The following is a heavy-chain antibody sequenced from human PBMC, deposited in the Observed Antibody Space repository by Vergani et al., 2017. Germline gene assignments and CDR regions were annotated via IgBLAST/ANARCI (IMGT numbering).Heavy chain of an antibody. CDR1: GYIFTGYY. D-gene: IGHD6-19*01. CDR2: INPNSGGT. J-gene: IGHJ4*02. CDR3: ARGQWLPTLSFDY. V-gene: IGHV1-2*02. Sequence: QVQLVQSGAEVKKPGSSVKVSCKASGYIFTGYYMYWVRQAPGQGLEWMGWINPNSGGTNYAQKFQGRVTMTRDTSIRTAYMELSRLRSDDTAVYYCARGQWLPTLSFDYWGQGTLVTVSS.